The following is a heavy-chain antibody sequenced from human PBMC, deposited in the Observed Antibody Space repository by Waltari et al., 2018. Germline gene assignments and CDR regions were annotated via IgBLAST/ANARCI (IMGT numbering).Heavy chain of an antibody. J-gene: IGHJ6*02. CDR2: SYTSGST. V-gene: IGHV4-4*07. CDR3: GSGSCSDTDCHERSGVDV. Sequence: QVQLQESGPGLVKPSETLSLTCTVSGGSLSSSSWRWIRQPAGEGLEWNGRSYTSGSTNYNPAHKSRVTMSVDTSKNQFSLKLTSVTATDTAVYYCGSGSCSDTDCHERSGVDVWGQGTTVTVSS. D-gene: IGHD2-15*01. CDR1: GGSLSSSS.